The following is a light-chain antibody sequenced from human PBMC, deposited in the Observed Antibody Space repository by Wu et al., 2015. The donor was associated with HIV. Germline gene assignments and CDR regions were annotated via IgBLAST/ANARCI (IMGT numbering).Light chain of an antibody. CDR1: QPVSSSH. J-gene: IGKJ4*01. CDR2: GAS. CDR3: QHYGTSPQVT. V-gene: IGKV3-20*01. Sequence: EVVLTQSPGTLALSPGERATLSCRASQPVSSSHLAWYQQKPGQAPRLLIYGASTRTTGIPDRFSGSASGRDFTLTINRLDTEDFAVYYCQHYGTSPQVTFGGGTKVEIK.